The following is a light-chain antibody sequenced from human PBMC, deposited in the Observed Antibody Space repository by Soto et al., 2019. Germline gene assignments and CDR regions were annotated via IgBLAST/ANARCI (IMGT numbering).Light chain of an antibody. J-gene: IGKJ4*01. CDR1: QSVSSSY. Sequence: EIVLTQSPGTLSLSPGERATLSCRASQSVSSSYLAWYQQKPGQAPRLLIYGASSRATGIPDRFSGGGSGTDFTLAISRLEPEDFAVYYCQQYGSSPLTFGGGTEVEIK. CDR2: GAS. CDR3: QQYGSSPLT. V-gene: IGKV3-20*01.